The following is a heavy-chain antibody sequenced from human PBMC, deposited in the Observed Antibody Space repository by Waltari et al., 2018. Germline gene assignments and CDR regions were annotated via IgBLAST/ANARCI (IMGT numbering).Heavy chain of an antibody. CDR3: AARVNWNIFY. CDR2: VVVGSGNT. Sequence: QMQLVQSGPEVKKPGTSVKVSGKASGFTFTSSAMQWGRQARGQRPGWIGWVVVGSGNTNYAQEFQERVTITTDMSTSTADMELSSLRSEDTAVYYCAARVNWNIFYGGQGTLVTVSS. V-gene: IGHV1-58*02. D-gene: IGHD1-20*01. J-gene: IGHJ4*02. CDR1: GFTFTSSA.